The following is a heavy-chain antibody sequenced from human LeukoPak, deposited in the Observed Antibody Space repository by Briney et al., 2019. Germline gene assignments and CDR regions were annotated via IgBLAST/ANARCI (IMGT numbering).Heavy chain of an antibody. V-gene: IGHV3-21*01. CDR1: GVTISNNY. J-gene: IGHJ4*02. CDR3: AKDSPSRTATTEVPVDY. D-gene: IGHD1/OR15-1a*01. CDR2: ISSSSSYI. Sequence: PGGSLRLSCAASGVTISNNYMTWVRQAPGKGLEWLASISSSSSYIYFANSVRGRFTISRDNAKNSLYLQMNSLRAEDTAVYYCAKDSPSRTATTEVPVDYWGQGTLVTVSS.